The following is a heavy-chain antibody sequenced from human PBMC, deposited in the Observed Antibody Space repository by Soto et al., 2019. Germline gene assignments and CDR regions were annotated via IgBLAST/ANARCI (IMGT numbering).Heavy chain of an antibody. V-gene: IGHV3-7*01. CDR1: GFTFSSYW. CDR3: ARDKRGEVSSSWSFDY. Sequence: GGSLRLSCAASGFTFSSYWMSWVRQAPGKGLEWVANIKQDGSEKYYVDSVKGRFTISRDNAKNSLYLQMNSLRAEDTAVYYCARDKRGEVSSSWSFDYWGQGTLVTVSS. D-gene: IGHD6-13*01. J-gene: IGHJ4*02. CDR2: IKQDGSEK.